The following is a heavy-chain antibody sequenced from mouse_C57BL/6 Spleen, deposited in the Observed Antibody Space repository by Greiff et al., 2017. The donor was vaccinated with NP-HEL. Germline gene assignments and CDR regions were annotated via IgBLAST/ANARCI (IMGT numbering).Heavy chain of an antibody. J-gene: IGHJ2*01. CDR1: GYTFTSYW. D-gene: IGHD2-5*01. CDR2: IDPSDSYT. Sequence: VQLQQPGAELVRPGTSVKLSCKASGYTFTSYWMHWVKQRPGQGLEWIGVIDPSDSYTNYNQKFKGKATLTVDTSSSTAYMQLSSLTSEDSAVYYCAREKRGSNPYYFDYWGQGTTLTVSS. CDR3: AREKRGSNPYYFDY. V-gene: IGHV1-59*01.